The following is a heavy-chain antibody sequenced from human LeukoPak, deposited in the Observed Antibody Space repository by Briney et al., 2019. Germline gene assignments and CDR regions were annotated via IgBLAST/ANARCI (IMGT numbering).Heavy chain of an antibody. Sequence: SQTLSLTCTVSGGSISSGDYYWSWIRQPPGKGLEWIGYIYYSGSTYYNPSLKGRVTISVDTSKNQFSLKLSSVTAADTAVYYCAREGRYYYDSSGSTPYYWGQGTLVTVSS. J-gene: IGHJ4*02. CDR1: GGSISSGDYY. CDR3: AREGRYYYDSSGSTPYY. CDR2: IYYSGST. D-gene: IGHD3-22*01. V-gene: IGHV4-30-4*01.